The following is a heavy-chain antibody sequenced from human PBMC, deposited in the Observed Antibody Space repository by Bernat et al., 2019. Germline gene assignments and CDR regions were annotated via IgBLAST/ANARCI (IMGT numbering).Heavy chain of an antibody. CDR2: IFYSGST. J-gene: IGHJ5*02. Sequence: QVQLQESGPGLVKPSETLSLTCTVSGGSISNYYWGWIRQPPGRGLEWIGTIFYSGSTFYNPSLKSRVTISVDTSKNQFSLKLNSVTAADTSVYYCARHYREDGSGSWGQGTLVTVSS. D-gene: IGHD1-26*01. CDR3: ARHYREDGSGS. V-gene: IGHV4-39*01. CDR1: GGSISNYY.